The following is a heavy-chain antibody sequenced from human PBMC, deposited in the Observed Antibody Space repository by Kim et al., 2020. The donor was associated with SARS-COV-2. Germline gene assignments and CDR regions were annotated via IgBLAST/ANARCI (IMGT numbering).Heavy chain of an antibody. D-gene: IGHD3-3*01. J-gene: IGHJ5*01. Sequence: ASVKVSCETSGYSFTTYGITWVRQAPGEGLEWMGWLKPNSGNTNYAQEFEVRITITADTSTMTAYMELRRLTSDDTAVYYCARALHSDYDFGDGFTHNWF. CDR2: LKPNSGNT. CDR1: GYSFTTYG. CDR3: ARALHSDYDFGDGFTHNWF. V-gene: IGHV1-18*04.